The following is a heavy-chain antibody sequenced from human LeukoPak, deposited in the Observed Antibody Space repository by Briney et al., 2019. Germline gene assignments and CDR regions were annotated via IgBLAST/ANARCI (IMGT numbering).Heavy chain of an antibody. CDR3: ARDIDNGDYVVY. J-gene: IGHJ4*02. CDR1: GFTFSSYA. V-gene: IGHV3-23*01. Sequence: GGSLRLSCAASGFTFSSYAISWVRQAPGMGREWVSSIGSSGDITYYADSVKGRFTISRDNSKNTLYLQMNSLRAEDTAVYYCARDIDNGDYVVYWGQGTLVTVSS. CDR2: IGSSGDIT. D-gene: IGHD4-17*01.